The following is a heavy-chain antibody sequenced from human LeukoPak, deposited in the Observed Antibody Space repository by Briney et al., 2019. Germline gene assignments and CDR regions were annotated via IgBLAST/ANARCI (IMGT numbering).Heavy chain of an antibody. V-gene: IGHV4-59*01. CDR1: GGSISSYY. D-gene: IGHD2-15*01. CDR2: IYYSGST. CDR3: ARDGSCSGGSCYLDY. Sequence: SPETLSLTCTVSGGSISSYYWSWIRQPPGKGLEWIGYIYYSGSTNYNPSLKSRVTISVDTSKNQFSLKLSSVTAADTAVYYCARDGSCSGGSCYLDYWGQGTLVTVSS. J-gene: IGHJ4*02.